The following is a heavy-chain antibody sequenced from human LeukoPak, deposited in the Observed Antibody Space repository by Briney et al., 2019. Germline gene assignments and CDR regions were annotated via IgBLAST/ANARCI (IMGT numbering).Heavy chain of an antibody. CDR3: ASNRLWTIFGVSDTSQDY. Sequence: GASVKVSCKASGYTFTGYYMHWVRQAPGQGLEWMGWINPKSGGTNYAQKFQGRVTMTRDTSISTAYMELSRLRSDDTAVYYCASNRLWTIFGVSDTSQDYWGQGTLVTVSS. CDR2: INPKSGGT. J-gene: IGHJ4*02. CDR1: GYTFTGYY. D-gene: IGHD3-3*01. V-gene: IGHV1-2*02.